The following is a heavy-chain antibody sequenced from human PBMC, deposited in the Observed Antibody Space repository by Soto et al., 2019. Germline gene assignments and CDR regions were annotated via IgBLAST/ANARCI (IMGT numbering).Heavy chain of an antibody. Sequence: ESLTISFKGSGYSFTTYWIALVRQMPGKGLEWMGIIYPGDSDTRYSPSFQGQVTISADKSISTAYLQWSSLKASDTAMYYCAKQKDYAYDYWGQGTLVTVSS. D-gene: IGHD4-17*01. V-gene: IGHV5-51*01. J-gene: IGHJ4*02. CDR2: IYPGDSDT. CDR3: AKQKDYAYDY. CDR1: GYSFTTYW.